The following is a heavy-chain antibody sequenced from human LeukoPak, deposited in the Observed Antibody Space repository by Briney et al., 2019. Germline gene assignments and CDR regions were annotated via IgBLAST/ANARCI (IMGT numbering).Heavy chain of an antibody. D-gene: IGHD2-21*02. CDR2: IIPILGIA. V-gene: IGHV1-69*04. Sequence: SVKVSCKASGGTFSSYAITWVRQAPGQGLEWMGRIIPILGIANYAQKFQGRVTITADKSTSTAYMELSSLRSEDTAVYYCARHTAIRTNYFDYWGQGTLVTVSS. J-gene: IGHJ4*02. CDR3: ARHTAIRTNYFDY. CDR1: GGTFSSYA.